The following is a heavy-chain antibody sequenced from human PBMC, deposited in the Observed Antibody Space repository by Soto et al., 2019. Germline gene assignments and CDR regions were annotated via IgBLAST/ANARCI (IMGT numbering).Heavy chain of an antibody. Sequence: SETLSLTCAVYGGSFSGYYWSWIRQPPGKGLEWIGEINHSGSTNYNPSLKSRVTISVDTSKNQFSLKLSSVTAADTAVYYCAREGNLGRWLQPLDYWGQGTLVTVSS. CDR3: AREGNLGRWLQPLDY. CDR1: GGSFSGYY. J-gene: IGHJ4*02. CDR2: INHSGST. D-gene: IGHD5-12*01. V-gene: IGHV4-34*01.